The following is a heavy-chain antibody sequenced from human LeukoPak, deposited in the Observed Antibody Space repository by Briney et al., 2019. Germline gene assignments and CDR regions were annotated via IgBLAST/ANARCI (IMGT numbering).Heavy chain of an antibody. Sequence: LGGSLRLSCAASGFTFSSQSMSWVRQAPGKGLEWVSYISSSSATIYYADSVKGRFTISRGNAKNSLYLQMSGLRADDTAVYYCATSSMGDYWGQGTLVTVSS. J-gene: IGHJ4*02. V-gene: IGHV3-48*01. CDR3: ATSSMGDY. D-gene: IGHD3-16*01. CDR2: ISSSSATI. CDR1: GFTFSSQS.